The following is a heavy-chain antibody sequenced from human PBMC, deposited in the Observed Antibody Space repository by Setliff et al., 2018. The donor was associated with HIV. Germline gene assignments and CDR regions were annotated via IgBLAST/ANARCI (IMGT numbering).Heavy chain of an antibody. CDR1: GVSISSHY. D-gene: IGHD3-22*01. J-gene: IGHJ6*03. V-gene: IGHV4-59*08. CDR2: IYNSGRT. Sequence: PSETLSLTCTVSGVSISSHYWSWIRQPPGKGLEWIGYIYNSGRTNYNPSLTSRVTISVDTSKNQFSLKLTSVTAADTAVYYCARVVGYYDSSGYPNYYYYYMDVWGKGTTVTVSS. CDR3: ARVVGYYDSSGYPNYYYYYMDV.